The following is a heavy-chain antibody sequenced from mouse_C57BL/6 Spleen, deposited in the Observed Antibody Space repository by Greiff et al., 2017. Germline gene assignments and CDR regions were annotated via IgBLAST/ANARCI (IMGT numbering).Heavy chain of an antibody. D-gene: IGHD1-1*01. Sequence: QVQLQQPGTELVKPGASVKLSCKASGYTFTSYSMHWVKQRPGQGLEWIGNINPSNGGTNYNEKFKSKATLTVDKSSSTSYMQLSSLTSEDSAVFYCSRCYSYGSCYDFDYWGQGTTVTVSS. CDR1: GYTFTSYS. J-gene: IGHJ2*01. V-gene: IGHV1-53*01. CDR2: INPSNGGT. CDR3: SRCYSYGSCYDFDY.